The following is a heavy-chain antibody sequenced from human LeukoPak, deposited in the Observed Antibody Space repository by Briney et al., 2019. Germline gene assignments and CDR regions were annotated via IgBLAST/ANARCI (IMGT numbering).Heavy chain of an antibody. CDR3: ARGLDDYGNSYYYMDV. Sequence: AASVKVSCKASGYTFTGYYIHWVRQAPGQGLEWMGWVNPNSGDTNYAQKFQGGVTMTRDTSISTAYMELSRLRSDDTAFYYCARGLDDYGNSYYYMDVWGKGTTVTISS. D-gene: IGHD4-17*01. CDR2: VNPNSGDT. V-gene: IGHV1-2*02. CDR1: GYTFTGYY. J-gene: IGHJ6*03.